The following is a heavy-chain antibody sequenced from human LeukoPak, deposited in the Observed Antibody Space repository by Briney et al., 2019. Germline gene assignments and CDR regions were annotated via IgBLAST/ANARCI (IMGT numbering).Heavy chain of an antibody. D-gene: IGHD3-16*01. CDR1: GDSISNSNW. CDR2: IFHTGST. J-gene: IGHJ6*03. V-gene: IGHV4-4*02. CDR3: ARALGNYYYYYMDV. Sequence: PSETLSLTCAVSGDSISNSNWWSWVRQPPGKGLEWIGYIFHTGSTNYNPSLKSRVTTSVDKSKNQFSLRLISVTAADTAVYYCARALGNYYYYYMDVWGKGTTVTVSS.